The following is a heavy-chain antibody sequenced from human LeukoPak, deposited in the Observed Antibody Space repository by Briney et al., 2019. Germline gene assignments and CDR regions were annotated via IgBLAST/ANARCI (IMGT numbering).Heavy chain of an antibody. J-gene: IGHJ6*02. V-gene: IGHV3-53*01. CDR3: ARDLAGDYGDPTYYYYGMDV. CDR2: IYSGGST. Sequence: GGSLRLSCAASGFTVSSNYMSWVRQAPGKGLEWVSVIYSGGSTYYADSVKGRFTISRDNSENTLYLQMNSLRAEDTAVYYCARDLAGDYGDPTYYYYGMDVWGQGTTVTVSS. CDR1: GFTVSSNY. D-gene: IGHD4-17*01.